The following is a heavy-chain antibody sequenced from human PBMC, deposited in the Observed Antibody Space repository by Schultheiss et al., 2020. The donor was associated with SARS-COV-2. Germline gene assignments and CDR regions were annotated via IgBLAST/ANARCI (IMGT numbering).Heavy chain of an antibody. V-gene: IGHV4-61*08. CDR2: IYHSGST. Sequence: SETLSLTCVVSGGSISSGGASWSWIRQPPGKGLEWIGEIYHSGSTNYNPSLKSRVTISVDTSKNQFSLKLSSVTAADTAVYYCARDVDSSSWWVYFDYWGQGTLVTVSS. J-gene: IGHJ4*02. CDR3: ARDVDSSSWWVYFDY. CDR1: GGSISSGGAS. D-gene: IGHD6-13*01.